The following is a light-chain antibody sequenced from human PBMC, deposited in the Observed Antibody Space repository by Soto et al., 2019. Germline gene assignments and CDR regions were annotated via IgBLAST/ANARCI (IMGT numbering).Light chain of an antibody. V-gene: IGKV1-5*03. J-gene: IGKJ1*01. CDR2: KAS. CDR3: QHYNSYSEA. CDR1: QSISSY. Sequence: IQMTQSPSPLSAFVGDRVTITCLASQSISSYLNWYQQKPGKAPKLLIYKASTLKSGVPSRFSGSGSGTEFTLTISSLQPDDFATYYCQHYNSYSEAFGQGTKVDIK.